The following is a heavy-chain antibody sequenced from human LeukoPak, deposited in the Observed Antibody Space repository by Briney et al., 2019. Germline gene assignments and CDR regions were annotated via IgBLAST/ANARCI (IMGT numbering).Heavy chain of an antibody. CDR1: GFTFSSYA. Sequence: PGGSLRLSCAASGFTFSSYAMHWVRQAPGKGLEWVAVISYDGSNKYYADSVKGRFTISRDNSKNTLYLQMNSLRAEDTAVYYCARDKVMTLFDNWFDPWGQGTLVTVSS. CDR2: ISYDGSNK. CDR3: ARDKVMTLFDNWFDP. D-gene: IGHD2-21*01. J-gene: IGHJ5*02. V-gene: IGHV3-30*01.